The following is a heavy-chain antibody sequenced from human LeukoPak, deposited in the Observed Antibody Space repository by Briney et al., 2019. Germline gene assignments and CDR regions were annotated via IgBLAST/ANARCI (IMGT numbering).Heavy chain of an antibody. V-gene: IGHV4-39*01. CDR1: GGSVSSGSYY. Sequence: PSETLSLTCTVSGGSVSSGSYYWSWIRQPPGKGLEWIGSIYYSGSTYYNPSLKSRVTISVDTSKNQFSLKLSSVTAADTAVYYCARRYCSGGSCYNRNAFDIWGQGTMVTVSS. CDR3: ARRYCSGGSCYNRNAFDI. CDR2: IYYSGST. D-gene: IGHD2-15*01. J-gene: IGHJ3*02.